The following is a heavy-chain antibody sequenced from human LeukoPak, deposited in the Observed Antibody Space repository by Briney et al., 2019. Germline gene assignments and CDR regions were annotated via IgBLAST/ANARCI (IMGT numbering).Heavy chain of an antibody. CDR1: GGSISSYY. Sequence: SETLSPTCTVSGGSISSYYWSWIRQPPGKGLEWIGYIYYSGSTNYNPSLKSRVTISVDTSKNQFSLKLSSVTAADTAVYYCARHMGLGYSYGYPYFDYWGQGTLVTVSS. CDR2: IYYSGST. CDR3: ARHMGLGYSYGYPYFDY. D-gene: IGHD5-18*01. V-gene: IGHV4-59*08. J-gene: IGHJ4*02.